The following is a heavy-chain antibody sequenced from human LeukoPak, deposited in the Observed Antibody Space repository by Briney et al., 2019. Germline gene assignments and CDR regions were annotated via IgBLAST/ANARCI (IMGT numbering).Heavy chain of an antibody. CDR1: GGTFSSYA. CDR2: IIPILGIA. D-gene: IGHD5-12*01. Sequence: GSSVKVPCKASGGTFSSYAISWVRQAPGQGLEWMGRIIPILGIANYAQTFQGRVTITADKSTSTAYMELSSLRSEDTAVYYCASWDYIVATMDGGGVDYWGQGTLVTVSS. V-gene: IGHV1-69*04. CDR3: ASWDYIVATMDGGGVDY. J-gene: IGHJ4*02.